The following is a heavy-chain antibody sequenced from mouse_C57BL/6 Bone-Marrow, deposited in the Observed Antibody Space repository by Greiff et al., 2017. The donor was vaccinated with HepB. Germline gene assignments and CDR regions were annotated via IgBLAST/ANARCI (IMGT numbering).Heavy chain of an antibody. CDR1: GYTFTTYP. V-gene: IGHV1-47*01. D-gene: IGHD3-2*02. Sequence: QVQLKESGAELVKPGASVKMSCKASGYTFTTYPIEWMKQNHGKSLEWIGNFHPYNDDTKYNEKFKGKATLTVEKSSSTVYLELSRLTSDDSAVYSCARGDCSCWWFAYWGQGTLVTVSS. CDR3: ARGDCSCWWFAY. CDR2: FHPYNDDT. J-gene: IGHJ3*01.